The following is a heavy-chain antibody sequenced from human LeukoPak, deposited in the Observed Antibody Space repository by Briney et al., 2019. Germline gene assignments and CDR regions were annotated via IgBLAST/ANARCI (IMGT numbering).Heavy chain of an antibody. D-gene: IGHD1-26*01. CDR3: AKDFLLGIVPTGTKDY. CDR2: ITGSGGST. J-gene: IGHJ4*02. Sequence: QPGGSLRLSCAVSGFTFSNYAMSWVRQAPGKGLEWVSTITGSGGSTYYPDSVKGRFTIPRDNSKNTLYLQMSSLRAEDTAVYYCAKDFLLGIVPTGTKDYWGQGTLVTVSS. CDR1: GFTFSNYA. V-gene: IGHV3-23*01.